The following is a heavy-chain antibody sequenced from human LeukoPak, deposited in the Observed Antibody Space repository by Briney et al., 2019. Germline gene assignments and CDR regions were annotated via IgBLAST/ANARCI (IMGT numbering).Heavy chain of an antibody. CDR2: IKQDGSEN. CDR1: GFTFSGYW. D-gene: IGHD3-3*02. V-gene: IGHV3-7*01. CDR3: ATHYWTLY. Sequence: GGSLRLSCAASGFTFSGYWMSWVRQAPGKGLEWVANIKQDGSENYYVDSVKGRFTISRDNAKNSLYLQMNSLRAEDTAVYYCATHYWTLYWGQGTLVTVSS. J-gene: IGHJ4*02.